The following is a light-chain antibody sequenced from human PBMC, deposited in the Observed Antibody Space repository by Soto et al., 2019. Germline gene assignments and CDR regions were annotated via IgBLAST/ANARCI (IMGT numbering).Light chain of an antibody. CDR1: QSVSSN. CDR3: QQYNNWPPT. J-gene: IGKJ2*01. Sequence: EIVMTQSPATLSVSPGERATHSCRASQSVSSNLAWYQQKPGQAPRLLIYGASTRATGIPARFSGSGSGTEFTLTISSLQSEDFAVYYCQQYNNWPPTFGQGTKREIK. V-gene: IGKV3-15*01. CDR2: GAS.